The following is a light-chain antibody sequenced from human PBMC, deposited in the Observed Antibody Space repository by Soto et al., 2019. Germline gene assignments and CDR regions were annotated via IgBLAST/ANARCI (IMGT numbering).Light chain of an antibody. CDR2: GAS. V-gene: IGKV3-15*01. Sequence: ELVMTQSPATLSVSPGERATLSCRASQSVSSNLAWYQQKPGQAPRLLIYGASTRATGIPARFSGSGSGTEFTLTITSLQSEDFAVYCCQQYNNWPSWTFGLGTKVEIK. J-gene: IGKJ1*01. CDR3: QQYNNWPSWT. CDR1: QSVSSN.